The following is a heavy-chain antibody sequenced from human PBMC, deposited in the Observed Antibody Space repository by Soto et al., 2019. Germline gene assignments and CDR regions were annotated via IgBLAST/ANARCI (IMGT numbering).Heavy chain of an antibody. CDR1: GFTFSSYA. Sequence: GGSLRLSCAASGFTFSSYAMSWVRQAPGKGLEWVSAISGSGGSKYYADSVKGRFTISRDNSKNTLYLQMNSLRAEDTAVYYCAKVVDIVVVPAAYLDYWGQGTLVTVSS. V-gene: IGHV3-23*01. CDR3: AKVVDIVVVPAAYLDY. J-gene: IGHJ4*02. CDR2: ISGSGGSK. D-gene: IGHD2-2*03.